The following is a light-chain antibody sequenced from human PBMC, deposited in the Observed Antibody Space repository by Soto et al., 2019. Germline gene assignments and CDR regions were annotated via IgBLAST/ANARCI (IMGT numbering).Light chain of an antibody. J-gene: IGKJ1*01. V-gene: IGKV1-5*01. CDR1: QSISSW. Sequence: DIQMTQSPSTLSASVGDRVTITCRASQSISSWLAWYQQKPGEAPKLLLYHASTLESGVPSRFSGSGSGTEFTLTISRLQPEDFGSYYCQHYNNSPWTFGQGTKVEIK. CDR2: HAS. CDR3: QHYNNSPWT.